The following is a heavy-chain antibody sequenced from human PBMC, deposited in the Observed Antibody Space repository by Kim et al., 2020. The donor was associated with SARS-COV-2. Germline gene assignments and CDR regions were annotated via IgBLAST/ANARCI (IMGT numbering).Heavy chain of an antibody. D-gene: IGHD6-19*01. CDR3: AGLGYSSGWYGDY. Sequence: YADSVKARFTISRNNAKNSLYLQMNSLRAEDTAVYYCAGLGYSSGWYGDYWGQGTLVTVSS. J-gene: IGHJ4*02. V-gene: IGHV3-11*04.